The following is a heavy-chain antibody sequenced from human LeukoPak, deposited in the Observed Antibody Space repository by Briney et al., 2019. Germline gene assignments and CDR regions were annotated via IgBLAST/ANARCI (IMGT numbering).Heavy chain of an antibody. J-gene: IGHJ4*02. Sequence: SQTLSLTCTVSGGSISSGSYYWSWIRQPAGKGLEWIGRIYTSGSTNYNPSLKSRVTISVDTSKNQFSLKLSSVTAADTAVYYCARQTFGVLYFDSWGQGTLVIVSS. CDR2: IYTSGST. D-gene: IGHD3-10*01. CDR1: GGSISSGSYY. V-gene: IGHV4-61*02. CDR3: ARQTFGVLYFDS.